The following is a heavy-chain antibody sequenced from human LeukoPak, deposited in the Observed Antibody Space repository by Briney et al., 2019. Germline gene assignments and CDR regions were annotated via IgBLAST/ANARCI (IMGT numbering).Heavy chain of an antibody. CDR1: GFTFSSYA. D-gene: IGHD5-18*01. V-gene: IGHV3-23*01. J-gene: IGHJ4*02. CDR3: ARDLPLNGYSYGPLAGDY. Sequence: PGGSLRLSCAASGFTFSSYAMSWVRQAPGKGLEWVSAISGSGGSTYYADSVKGRFTISRDNSKNTLYLQMNSLRAEDTAVYYCARDLPLNGYSYGPLAGDYWGQGTLVTVSS. CDR2: ISGSGGST.